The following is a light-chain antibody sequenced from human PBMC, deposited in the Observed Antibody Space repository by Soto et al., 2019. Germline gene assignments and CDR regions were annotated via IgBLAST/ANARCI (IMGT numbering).Light chain of an antibody. V-gene: IGKV1-39*01. CDR2: AAS. CDR3: QPRYSTPPT. Sequence: DIQMTQSPSSLSASVGDRVTITCRASQSISSYLNWYEQKPWKAPKLLIYAASSLQSGVPSRFSGSGSGTDLPITISTLQPEDFATYYCQPRYSTPPTFGQGTKVEIK. CDR1: QSISSY. J-gene: IGKJ1*01.